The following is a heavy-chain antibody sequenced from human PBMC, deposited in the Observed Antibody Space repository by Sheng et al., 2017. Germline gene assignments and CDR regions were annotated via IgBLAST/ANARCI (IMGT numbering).Heavy chain of an antibody. CDR1: GFTFDDYA. Sequence: EVQLVESGGGLVQPGRSLRLSCAASGFTFDDYAMHWVRQAPGKGLEWVSGISWNSGSIGYADSVKGRFTISRDNAKNSLYLQMNSLRAEDTALYYCAKDNDPRDYDILTGPLFDYWGQGTLV. CDR2: ISWNSGSI. V-gene: IGHV3-9*01. CDR3: AKDNDPRDYDILTGPLFDY. D-gene: IGHD3-9*01. J-gene: IGHJ4*02.